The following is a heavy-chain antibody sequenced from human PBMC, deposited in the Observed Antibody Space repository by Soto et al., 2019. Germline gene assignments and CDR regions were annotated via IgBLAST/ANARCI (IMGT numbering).Heavy chain of an antibody. CDR3: ARDWWEEPAGKETVSQFDY. D-gene: IGHD6-13*01. CDR1: GFAFSNYG. J-gene: IGHJ4*02. V-gene: IGHV3-33*01. CDR2: IWSDGTKK. Sequence: QVHLVESGGGVVQPGRSLTLSCTASGFAFSNYGIHWVRQAPGRGLEWVAVIWSDGTKKFYAGSVRGRFTISRDNSKNTVYLQMNCLRSEDTAVYYCARDWWEEPAGKETVSQFDYWGQGTLLTVSS.